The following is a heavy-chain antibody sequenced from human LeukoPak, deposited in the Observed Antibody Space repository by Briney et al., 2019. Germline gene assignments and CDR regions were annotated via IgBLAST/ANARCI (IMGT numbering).Heavy chain of an antibody. Sequence: ASVKVSCKTSGYTFTGYYMHWVRQAPGQGLEWVGWINPNTGGTNYAQNFQGRVTMTSDTSISTAYMELSSLRSDDTAMYYCAQGGGSGFDNWGQGTLVTVSS. CDR3: AQGGGSGFDN. J-gene: IGHJ4*02. V-gene: IGHV1-2*02. CDR1: GYTFTGYY. D-gene: IGHD3-10*01. CDR2: INPNTGGT.